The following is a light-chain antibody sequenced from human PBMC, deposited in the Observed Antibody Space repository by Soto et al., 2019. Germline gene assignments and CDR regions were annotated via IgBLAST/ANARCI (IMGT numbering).Light chain of an antibody. V-gene: IGKV1-27*01. Sequence: DIQMTQSPSSLSASVGDRVTITCRASQGISNNLAWYQQKPGKVPRLLIYGASTLQSGLPSRFSGSGSGTDFTLTISSLQPEDVATYYCQEYYSAPPTFGQGTKVVFK. J-gene: IGKJ1*01. CDR1: QGISNN. CDR3: QEYYSAPPT. CDR2: GAS.